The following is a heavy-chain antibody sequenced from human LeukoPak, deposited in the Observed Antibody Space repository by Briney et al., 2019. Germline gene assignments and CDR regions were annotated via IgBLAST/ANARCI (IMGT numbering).Heavy chain of an antibody. D-gene: IGHD3-22*01. CDR3: ARAPYYYDTSGFLI. CDR1: GFTFSSYW. V-gene: IGHV3-74*01. CDR2: NNSDGSST. J-gene: IGHJ3*02. Sequence: GGSLRLSCAASGFTFSSYWMHWVRQAPGKGLVWVSRNNSDGSSTTYADSVKGRFTISRDNAKNTLYLQMNSLRAEDTAVYYCARAPYYYDTSGFLIWGQGTMVTVSS.